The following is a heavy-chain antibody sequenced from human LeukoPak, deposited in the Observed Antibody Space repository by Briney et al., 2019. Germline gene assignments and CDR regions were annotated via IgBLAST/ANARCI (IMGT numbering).Heavy chain of an antibody. V-gene: IGHV1-2*02. CDR2: INPNSGGT. CDR1: GYTFTGYG. CDR3: ARDYRVDAAAGTNWFDP. J-gene: IGHJ5*02. Sequence: ASVKVSCKTSGYTFTGYGIHWVRQAPGQGLEWMGWINPNSGGTNYAQKFQGRVTMTRDTSISTAYMELSRLRSDDTAVYYCARDYRVDAAAGTNWFDPWGQGTLVTVSS. D-gene: IGHD6-13*01.